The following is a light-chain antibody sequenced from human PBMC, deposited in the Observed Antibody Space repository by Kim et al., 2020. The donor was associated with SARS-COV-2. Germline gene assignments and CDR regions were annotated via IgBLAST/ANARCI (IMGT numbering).Light chain of an antibody. CDR2: GAS. CDR1: QSVSSN. CDR3: QQYNNWPTMYT. J-gene: IGKJ2*01. V-gene: IGKV3-15*01. Sequence: EILMTQSPATLSVSPGERATLSCRASQSVSSNLAWYQQKPGQAPRLLIYGASTRATGIPTRFSGSGSGTEFTLTISSLQSEDFAVYYCQQYNNWPTMYTFGQGTKLEI.